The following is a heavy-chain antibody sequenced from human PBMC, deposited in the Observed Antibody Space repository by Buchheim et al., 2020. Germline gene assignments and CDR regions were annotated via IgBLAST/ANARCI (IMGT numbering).Heavy chain of an antibody. Sequence: EVQLVESGGGLVQPGGSLRLSCAASGFTFGIYWMHWVRQTPGKGLVWVSRINGDGRNTDYADSVKGQFTISRDNAEHTLYLQMNSLRAEDTAVYYCAMSTDYYSDWGQGT. D-gene: IGHD2-21*02. V-gene: IGHV3-74*01. CDR2: INGDGRNT. J-gene: IGHJ4*02. CDR1: GFTFGIYW. CDR3: AMSTDYYSD.